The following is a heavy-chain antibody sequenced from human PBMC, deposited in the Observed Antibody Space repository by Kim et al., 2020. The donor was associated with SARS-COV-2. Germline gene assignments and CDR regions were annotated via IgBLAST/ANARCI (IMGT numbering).Heavy chain of an antibody. J-gene: IGHJ4*02. CDR2: FFRSGST. D-gene: IGHD4-4*01. V-gene: IGHV4-59*13. CDR3: ASWDYSDNAGLVH. CDR1: GAPISSYY. Sequence: SETLSLTCTVSGAPISSYYWVWVRQSPGKGLEWMATFFRSGSTSSNPSLKSRVTISADTSNHQFSLQLSSVTAADTAVYYCASWDYSDNAGLVHWGQGTLVTVSS.